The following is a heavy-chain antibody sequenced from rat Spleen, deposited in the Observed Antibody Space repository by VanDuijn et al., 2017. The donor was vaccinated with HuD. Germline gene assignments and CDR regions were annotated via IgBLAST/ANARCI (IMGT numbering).Heavy chain of an antibody. Sequence: QVQLKESGPGLVQPSQTLSLTCTVSGFSLTSYTVSWVRQPPGKGLEWMGVIWSNGDTSYNSALKSRLTITRDTSKSQVFLKMNSLQTDDTGTYYCTIHPRYWGQGLMVTVSS. D-gene: IGHD3-1*01. J-gene: IGHJ2*01. V-gene: IGHV2-63*01. CDR2: IWSNGDT. CDR1: GFSLTSYT. CDR3: TIHPRY.